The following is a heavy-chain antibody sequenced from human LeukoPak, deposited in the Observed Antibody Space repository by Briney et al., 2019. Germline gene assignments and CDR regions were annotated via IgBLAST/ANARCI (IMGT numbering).Heavy chain of an antibody. V-gene: IGHV4-61*02. J-gene: IGHJ6*03. Sequence: PSETLSLTCTVSGGSISSGSYYWSWIRQPAGKGLEWIGRIYTSGSTNYNPSLKSRVTISVDTSKNQFSLKLSSVTAADTAVYYCARVCPGYYYYMDVWGKGTTVTVS. CDR1: GGSISSGSYY. CDR3: ARVCPGYYYYMDV. CDR2: IYTSGST.